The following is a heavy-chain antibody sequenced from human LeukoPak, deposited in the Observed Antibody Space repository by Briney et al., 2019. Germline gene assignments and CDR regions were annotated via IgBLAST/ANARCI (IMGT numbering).Heavy chain of an antibody. V-gene: IGHV3-74*01. D-gene: IGHD1/OR15-1a*01. J-gene: IGHJ5*02. Sequence: PGGSLRLSCAASGFTFSSYWMHWVRQAPGKGLVWVSRIKSDGSTNYADSVKGRFTISRDNAKNTVSLQMNSLRAEDTGVYYCARGPGTVGLSPWGQGTLVTVSS. CDR1: GFTFSSYW. CDR3: ARGPGTVGLSP. CDR2: IKSDGST.